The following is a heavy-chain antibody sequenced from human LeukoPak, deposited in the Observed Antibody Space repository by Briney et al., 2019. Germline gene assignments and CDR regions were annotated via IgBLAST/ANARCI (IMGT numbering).Heavy chain of an antibody. J-gene: IGHJ6*03. CDR3: ARGPNWNYVSSGYYYYMDV. CDR2: MNPNSGNT. V-gene: IGHV1-8*01. D-gene: IGHD1-7*01. CDR1: GYTFTSYD. Sequence: ASVKVSCKASGYTFTSYDINWVRQATGQGLEWMGWMNPNSGNTGYAQKFQDRVTMTRNTSISTAYMELSSLRSEDTAVYYCARGPNWNYVSSGYYYYMDVWGKGTTVTVSS.